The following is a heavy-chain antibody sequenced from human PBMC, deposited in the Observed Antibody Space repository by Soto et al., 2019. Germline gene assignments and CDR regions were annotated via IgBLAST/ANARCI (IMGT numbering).Heavy chain of an antibody. Sequence: PGGSLRLSCAASGFTFDDYAMHWVRQAPGKGLEWVSGISWNGGSIGYADSVKGRFTISRDNAKNSLYLQMNSLRAEDTALYYCAKDAYSSSTSCYIWYYGMDVWGHGTTVTVSS. D-gene: IGHD2-2*02. CDR1: GFTFDDYA. CDR3: AKDAYSSSTSCYIWYYGMDV. CDR2: ISWNGGSI. V-gene: IGHV3-9*01. J-gene: IGHJ6*02.